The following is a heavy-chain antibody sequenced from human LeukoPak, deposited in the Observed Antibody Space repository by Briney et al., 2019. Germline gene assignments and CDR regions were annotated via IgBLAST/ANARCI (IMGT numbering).Heavy chain of an antibody. Sequence: PGGSLRLSCAVSGFTVSSNYMSWVRQAPGKGLEWVSVIYTGDKTYYAESVKGRFTISRDISKNTLYLQMNSLRADDTAAYYCARGGDGTYCYDSSAFVRFDDWDQGTLVTVSS. CDR3: ARGGDGTYCYDSSAFVRFDD. J-gene: IGHJ4*02. D-gene: IGHD3-22*01. CDR1: GFTVSSNY. V-gene: IGHV3-66*01. CDR2: IYTGDKT.